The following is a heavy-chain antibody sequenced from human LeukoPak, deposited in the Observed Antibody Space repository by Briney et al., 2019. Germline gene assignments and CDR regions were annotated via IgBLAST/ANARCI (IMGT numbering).Heavy chain of an antibody. CDR1: GFTFSSYA. CDR3: AKSGPEEWDAFDI. CDR2: ISGSGGST. V-gene: IGHV3-23*01. Sequence: QSGGSLRLSCAASGFTFSSYAMSWVRQAPGKGLEWVSAISGSGGSTYYADSVKGRFTISRDSSKNTLYLQMNSLRAEDTAVYYCAKSGPEEWDAFDIWGQGTMVTVSS. D-gene: IGHD2-8*01. J-gene: IGHJ3*02.